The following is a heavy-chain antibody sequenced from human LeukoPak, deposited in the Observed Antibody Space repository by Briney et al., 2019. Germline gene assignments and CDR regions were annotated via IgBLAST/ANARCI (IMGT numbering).Heavy chain of an antibody. Sequence: PSETPSLTCTVSGGSVTSASHYWAWIRQPPGEGLEWIGSIHYSGSTYYSPSLKSRLTISGDTSKSQLSLKLTFVTAADTAVYYCTRHHDYGDKIDYWGQGTLVTVSS. J-gene: IGHJ4*02. CDR3: TRHHDYGDKIDY. CDR1: GGSVTSASHY. CDR2: IHYSGST. V-gene: IGHV4-39*01. D-gene: IGHD4-23*01.